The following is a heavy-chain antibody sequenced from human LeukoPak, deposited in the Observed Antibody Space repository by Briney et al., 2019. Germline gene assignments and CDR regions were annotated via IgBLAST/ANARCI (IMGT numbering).Heavy chain of an antibody. Sequence: TSETLSLTCAVYGGSFSGYCWSWIRQPPGKGLEWIGEINHSGSTNYNPSLKSRVTISVDTSKNQFSLKLSSVTAADTAVYYCARGGWLRPFDYWGQGTLVTVSS. V-gene: IGHV4-34*01. J-gene: IGHJ4*02. D-gene: IGHD5-12*01. CDR1: GGSFSGYC. CDR2: INHSGST. CDR3: ARGGWLRPFDY.